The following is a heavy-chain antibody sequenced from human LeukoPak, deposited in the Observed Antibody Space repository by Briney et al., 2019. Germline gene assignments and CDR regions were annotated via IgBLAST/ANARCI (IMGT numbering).Heavy chain of an antibody. V-gene: IGHV4-59*01. CDR3: ARDTTVASGMQY. CDR2: IYSRST. J-gene: IGHJ4*02. Sequence: SETLSLTCTVSGGSISTFSWTWIRQFPGKGLEWIGSIYSRSTNYNPSLKSRVAISVHTSKNQFSLRLNSVTTADTAVYYCARDTTVASGMQYWGQGNLVTVSP. D-gene: IGHD6-19*01. CDR1: GGSISTFS.